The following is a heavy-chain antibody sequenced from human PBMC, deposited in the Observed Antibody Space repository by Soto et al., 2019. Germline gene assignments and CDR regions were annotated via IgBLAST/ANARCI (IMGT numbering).Heavy chain of an antibody. CDR2: ITSDTNTI. Sequence: PGGSLRLSCAASGFRFNIYSMNWIRQAPGKGLEWFAYITSDTNTIKYAPSVRGRFTLSRDDSKSVAYLQMNSLKTEDTAVYYCTKRYFGGSDAFDIWGRGTMVTVSS. CDR3: TKRYFGGSDAFDI. CDR1: GFRFNIYS. J-gene: IGHJ3*02. D-gene: IGHD3-9*01. V-gene: IGHV3-49*03.